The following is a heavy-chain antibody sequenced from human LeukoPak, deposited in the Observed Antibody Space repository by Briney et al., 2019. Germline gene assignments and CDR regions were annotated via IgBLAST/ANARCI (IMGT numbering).Heavy chain of an antibody. J-gene: IGHJ6*02. Sequence: GGSLRLSCAASGFTFSSYWMTWVRQAPGKGLEWVANINQDGSERYYVDSVKGRFTIPRDNAKNSLSLQMNSLRAEDTALYYCARGNAMGVWGQGTTVTASS. CDR1: GFTFSSYW. CDR2: INQDGSER. CDR3: ARGNAMGV. V-gene: IGHV3-7*01.